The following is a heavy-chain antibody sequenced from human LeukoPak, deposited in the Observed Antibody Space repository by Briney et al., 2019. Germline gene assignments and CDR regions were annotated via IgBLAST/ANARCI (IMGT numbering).Heavy chain of an antibody. Sequence: TSVKVSCKASGGTFSSYAISWVRQAPGQGLEWMGRIIPIFGIANYAQKFQGRVTITADKSTSTAYMELSSLRSEDTAVYYCARDIVATTQYNWFDPWGQGTLVTVSS. J-gene: IGHJ5*02. D-gene: IGHD5-12*01. V-gene: IGHV1-69*04. CDR2: IIPIFGIA. CDR3: ARDIVATTQYNWFDP. CDR1: GGTFSSYA.